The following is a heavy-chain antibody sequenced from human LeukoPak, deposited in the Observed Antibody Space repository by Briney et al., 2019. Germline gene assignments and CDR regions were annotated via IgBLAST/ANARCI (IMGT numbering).Heavy chain of an antibody. CDR2: IVVGSGNT. J-gene: IGHJ4*02. V-gene: IGHV1-58*01. CDR3: AAQRFAAREDY. Sequence: GASVKVSCKASGFTFTSSAVRWVRQARGQRLEWIGWIVVGSGNTNYAQKFQERVTITRDMSTSTAYMELSSLRSEDTAVYYCAAQRFAAREDYWGQGTLVTVSS. D-gene: IGHD6-6*01. CDR1: GFTFTSSA.